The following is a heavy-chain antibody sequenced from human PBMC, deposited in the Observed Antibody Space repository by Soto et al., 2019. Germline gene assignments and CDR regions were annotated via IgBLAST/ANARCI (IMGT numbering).Heavy chain of an antibody. CDR2: ISSGSNYT. D-gene: IGHD3-10*01. Sequence: EVQLVESGGGLVKPGGSLRLSCVVSGFTFSSYRMNWVRQDPGKGLEWVSSISSGSNYTYYADSVKGRFTISRDNAKNSVYLQMNSLRAEDTALYYCARDFKESQYYYYCMDVWGKGTTVTVSS. J-gene: IGHJ6*03. CDR3: ARDFKESQYYYYCMDV. V-gene: IGHV3-21*06. CDR1: GFTFSSYR.